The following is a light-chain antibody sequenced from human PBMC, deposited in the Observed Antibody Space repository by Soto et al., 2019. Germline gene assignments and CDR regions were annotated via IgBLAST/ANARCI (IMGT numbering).Light chain of an antibody. CDR1: QGISKD. CDR3: QQYKSYPIT. V-gene: IGKV1-16*02. Sequence: DIQMTQSPSSLSASVGDRVTITCRASQGISKDLAWLQQKPGKAPKSLIYAASGLKSGVPSKFSGSGSGTDFTLSISSLQPEDSATYYCQQYKSYPITFGQGTRLEIK. CDR2: AAS. J-gene: IGKJ5*01.